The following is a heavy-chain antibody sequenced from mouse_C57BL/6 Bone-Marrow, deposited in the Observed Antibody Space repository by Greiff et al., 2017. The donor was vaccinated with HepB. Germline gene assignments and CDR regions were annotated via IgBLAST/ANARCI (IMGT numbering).Heavy chain of an antibody. D-gene: IGHD2-4*01. CDR3: AFYYDYDDNAMDY. J-gene: IGHJ4*01. Sequence: VQLQQPGAELVMPGASVKLSCKASGYTFTSYWMHWVKQRPGQGLEWIGEIDPSDSYTNYNQKFKGKSTLTVDKSSSTAYMQLSSLTSEDSAVYYCAFYYDYDDNAMDYWGQGTSVTVSS. CDR1: GYTFTSYW. CDR2: IDPSDSYT. V-gene: IGHV1-69*01.